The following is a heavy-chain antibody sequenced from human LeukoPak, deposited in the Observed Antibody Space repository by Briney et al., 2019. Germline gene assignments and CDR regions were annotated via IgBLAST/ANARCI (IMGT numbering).Heavy chain of an antibody. CDR2: ISSSGSTI. D-gene: IGHD6-13*01. Sequence: PGGSLRLSCAASGFTFSSYEMNWVRQAPGKGLEWVSYISSSGSTIYYADSVKGRFTISRDNAKNSLYLQMNSLRAEDTAVYYCAKEWGSSYEEKNYYYYYYMDVWGKGPRSPSP. V-gene: IGHV3-48*03. J-gene: IGHJ6*03. CDR1: GFTFSSYE. CDR3: AKEWGSSYEEKNYYYYYYMDV.